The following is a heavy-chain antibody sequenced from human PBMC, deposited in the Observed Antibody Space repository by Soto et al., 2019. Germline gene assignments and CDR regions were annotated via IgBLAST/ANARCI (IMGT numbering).Heavy chain of an antibody. J-gene: IGHJ4*02. Sequence: XTVKVSCKASGYPFTGYYMHWVRQSPGQGLEWMGWINPNSGGTNYAQKFQGRVTMTRDTSISTAYMELSRLRSDDTAVYYCARVSRYYDSSGYSGWGQGTLVTVSS. CDR1: GYPFTGYY. CDR2: INPNSGGT. CDR3: ARVSRYYDSSGYSG. V-gene: IGHV1-2*02. D-gene: IGHD3-22*01.